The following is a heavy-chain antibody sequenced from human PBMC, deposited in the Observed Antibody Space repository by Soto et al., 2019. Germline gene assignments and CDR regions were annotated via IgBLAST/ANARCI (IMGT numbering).Heavy chain of an antibody. CDR1: GYTFTGYY. CDR2: INPNSGGT. V-gene: IGHV1-2*04. D-gene: IGHD1-26*01. J-gene: IGHJ5*02. CDR3: ARAAGATTLWFDP. Sequence: ASVKVSCKASGYTFTGYYMHWVRQAPGQGLEWMGWINPNSGGTNYAQKFQGWVTMTRDTSIRTAYMELSRLRSDDTAVYYCARAAGATTLWFDPWGQGTLVTVSS.